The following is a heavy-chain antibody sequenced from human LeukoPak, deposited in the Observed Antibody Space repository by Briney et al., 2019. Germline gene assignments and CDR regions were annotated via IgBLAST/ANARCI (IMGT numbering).Heavy chain of an antibody. CDR2: IKQDGSEK. CDR3: ARGPGIAAAGTSWYFDL. V-gene: IGHV3-7*01. J-gene: IGHJ2*01. Sequence: GGSLRLSCAASGFTFSSYWMSWVRQAPGKGLERVANIKQDGSEKYYVDSVKGRFTISRDNAKNSLYLQMNSLRAEDTAVYYCARGPGIAAAGTSWYFDLWGRGTLVTVSS. CDR1: GFTFSSYW. D-gene: IGHD6-13*01.